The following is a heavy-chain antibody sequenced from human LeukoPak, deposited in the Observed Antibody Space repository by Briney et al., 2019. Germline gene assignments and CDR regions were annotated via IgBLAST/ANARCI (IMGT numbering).Heavy chain of an antibody. Sequence: KASETLSLTCTVSGVSISSGTHYWSWLRQPPGKGLEWIGYIYHSGSTYYNPSLKSRVTISLDRSMNQFSLKLTSVTVADTAVYYCARDRSLWALGDSWGQGTLVTVSS. CDR2: IYHSGST. CDR3: ARDRSLWALGDS. V-gene: IGHV4-30-2*01. CDR1: GVSISSGTHY. D-gene: IGHD3-10*01. J-gene: IGHJ4*02.